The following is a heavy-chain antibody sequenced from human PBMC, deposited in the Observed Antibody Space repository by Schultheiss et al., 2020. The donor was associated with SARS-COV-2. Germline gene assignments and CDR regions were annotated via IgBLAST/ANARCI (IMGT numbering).Heavy chain of an antibody. Sequence: SETLSLTCTVSGGSISSGAHYWSWIRQHPGKGLEWIGYIYHSGSTYYNPSLKSRVTISVDRSKNQFSLKLSSVTAADTAVYYCARRSGYYTFPAHAGYMDVWGKGTTVTVSS. D-gene: IGHD3-3*01. CDR3: ARRSGYYTFPAHAGYMDV. V-gene: IGHV4-30-2*01. J-gene: IGHJ6*03. CDR1: GGSISSGAHY. CDR2: IYHSGST.